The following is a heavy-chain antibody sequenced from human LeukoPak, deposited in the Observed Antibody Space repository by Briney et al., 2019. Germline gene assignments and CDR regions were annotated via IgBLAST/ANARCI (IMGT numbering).Heavy chain of an antibody. CDR3: AKSNLWDGDLYDPYDV. CDR1: GFTFSTYS. J-gene: IGHJ3*01. Sequence: GGSLRLSCAASGFTFSTYSMSWVRQAPGKGLEWVSDISGSGASTYSADSVKGRFTISRDNSRNTLYLQMNSLRAEDTAVYYCAKSNLWDGDLYDPYDVWGQGTMVTVSS. D-gene: IGHD3-10*01. V-gene: IGHV3-23*01. CDR2: ISGSGAST.